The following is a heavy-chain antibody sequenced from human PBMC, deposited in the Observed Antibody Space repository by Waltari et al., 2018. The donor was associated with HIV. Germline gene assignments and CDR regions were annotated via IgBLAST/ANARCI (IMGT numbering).Heavy chain of an antibody. CDR3: ARLRGSVAGLPGGFYFDY. Sequence: QLQLQESGPGLVKPSETLSLTYTVSGGSIRSSSSYWGCTRQPPGKGLEWIGSIYYSESTYYNPSLKSRVTISVDTSKNQFSLKLSSVTAADTAVYYCARLRGSVAGLPGGFYFDYWGQGTLVTVSS. CDR1: GGSIRSSSSY. D-gene: IGHD6-19*01. CDR2: IYYSEST. J-gene: IGHJ4*02. V-gene: IGHV4-39*01.